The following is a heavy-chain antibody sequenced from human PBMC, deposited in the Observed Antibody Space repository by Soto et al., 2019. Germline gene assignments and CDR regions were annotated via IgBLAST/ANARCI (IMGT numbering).Heavy chain of an antibody. V-gene: IGHV4-30-2*05. CDR1: GGSISSGGYS. D-gene: IGHD2-2*01. Sequence: SETLSLTCTVSGGSISSGGYSWSWIRQPPGKGLEWIGYIYHSGSTYYNPSLKSRVTISVDTSKNQFSLKLSSVTAADTAVYYCARDYCSSTSCYYNWFDPWGQGTLVTVSS. J-gene: IGHJ5*02. CDR2: IYHSGST. CDR3: ARDYCSSTSCYYNWFDP.